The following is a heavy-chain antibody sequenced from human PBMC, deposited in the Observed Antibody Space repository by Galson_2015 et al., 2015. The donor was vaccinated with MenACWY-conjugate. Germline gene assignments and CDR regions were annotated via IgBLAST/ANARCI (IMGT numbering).Heavy chain of an antibody. D-gene: IGHD3-16*02. J-gene: IGHJ3*01. CDR1: GFTIKNYW. CDR3: VRDRCRPDAFDV. Sequence: SLRLSCAASGFTIKNYWMYWVRQAPGKGPVLVSRISHLDRSTTYEDSERGRFTISRDNARNPMYLQMNSLRADDSAEYYCVRDRCRPDAFDVCGQGTMVIVSS. V-gene: IGHV3-74*01. CDR2: ISHLDRST.